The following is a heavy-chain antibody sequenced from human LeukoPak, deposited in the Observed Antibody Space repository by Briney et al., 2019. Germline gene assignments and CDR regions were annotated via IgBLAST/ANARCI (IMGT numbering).Heavy chain of an antibody. J-gene: IGHJ4*02. CDR3: AKDTSEWLRMPQGFDY. V-gene: IGHV3-30*18. Sequence: GGSLRLSCAASGFTFSSYGMHWVRQAPGKGLEWVAVISYDGSNKYYADSVKGRFTISRDNSKNTLYLQMNSLRAEDTAVYYCAKDTSEWLRMPQGFDYWGQGTLVTVSS. CDR1: GFTFSSYG. CDR2: ISYDGSNK. D-gene: IGHD5-12*01.